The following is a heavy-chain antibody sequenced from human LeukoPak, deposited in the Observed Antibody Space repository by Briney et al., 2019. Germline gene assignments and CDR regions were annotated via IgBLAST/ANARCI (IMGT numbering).Heavy chain of an antibody. J-gene: IGHJ4*02. CDR2: ISGNGDIT. CDR3: ASGEGGYDSSLTFDY. Sequence: GGSLRLSCAASRFTFNTYAVNWVRQAPGKGLEWVSAISGNGDITYYADSVRGRFTISRDNSKNTLYLQMNSLRAEDTAVYYCASGEGGYDSSLTFDYWGQGTLVTVSS. CDR1: RFTFNTYA. V-gene: IGHV3-23*01. D-gene: IGHD5-12*01.